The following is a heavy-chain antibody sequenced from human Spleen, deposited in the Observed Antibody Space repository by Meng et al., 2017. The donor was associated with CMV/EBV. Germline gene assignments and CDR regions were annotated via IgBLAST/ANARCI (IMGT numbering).Heavy chain of an antibody. D-gene: IGHD6-6*01. J-gene: IGHJ6*02. CDR2: ISSSSSTI. CDR3: ARHEGSIAGRYYYGMDV. V-gene: IGHV3-48*04. Sequence: GESLKISCAASGFTFSSYAMHWVRQAPGKGLEWVSYISSSSSTIYYADSVKGRFTISRDNVKNSLYLQMNSLRAEDTAVYYCARHEGSIAGRYYYGMDVWGQGTTVTVSS. CDR1: GFTFSSYA.